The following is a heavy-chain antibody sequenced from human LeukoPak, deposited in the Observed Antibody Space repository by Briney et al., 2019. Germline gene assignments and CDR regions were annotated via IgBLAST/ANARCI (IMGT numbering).Heavy chain of an antibody. CDR1: GFTFSSYG. CDR3: AKEMRGPGGKGRAFDI. CDR2: IRYDGSNK. J-gene: IGHJ3*02. D-gene: IGHD3-16*01. Sequence: PGGSLRLSCAASGFTFSSYGMHWVRQAPGKGLEWVAFIRYDGSNKYYADSVKGRFTISRDNSKNTLYLQMNSLRAEDTAVYYCAKEMRGPGGKGRAFDIWGQGTMVTVSS. V-gene: IGHV3-30*02.